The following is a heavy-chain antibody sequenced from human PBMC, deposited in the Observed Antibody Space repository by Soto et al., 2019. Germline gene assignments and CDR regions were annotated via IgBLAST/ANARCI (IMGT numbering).Heavy chain of an antibody. CDR2: IYHSGST. V-gene: IGHV4-30-2*01. J-gene: IGHJ4*02. CDR1: GGSISSGGYS. D-gene: IGHD5-12*01. Sequence: KTSETLSLTCAVSGGSISSGGYSWSWIRQPPGKGLEWIGYIYHSGSTYYNPSLKSRVTISVDRSKNQFSLKLSSVTAADTAVYYCARGGDGYNMHPLFYWGQGTLVTVSS. CDR3: ARGGDGYNMHPLFY.